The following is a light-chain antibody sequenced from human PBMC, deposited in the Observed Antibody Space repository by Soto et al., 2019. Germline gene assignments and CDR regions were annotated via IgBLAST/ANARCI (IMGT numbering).Light chain of an antibody. V-gene: IGKV3-11*01. J-gene: IGKJ5*01. Sequence: EIVLTQSPGTLSLSPGERATLSCRASQSVSSYLAWYQQRPGQAPRLLIYDASNRATGIPARFRGSGSGTDFTLTISSLEPEDFAVYYCQQRSNWPPFGQGTRLEIK. CDR3: QQRSNWPP. CDR2: DAS. CDR1: QSVSSY.